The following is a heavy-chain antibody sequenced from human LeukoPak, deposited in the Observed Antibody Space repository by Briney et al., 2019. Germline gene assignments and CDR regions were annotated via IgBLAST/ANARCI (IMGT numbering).Heavy chain of an antibody. V-gene: IGHV1-46*01. CDR3: ARDAFLSGSLSPIDY. D-gene: IGHD5-12*01. CDR2: INISLGST. Sequence: ASAKVSCKESRYIFTNYYMHWVRQAPRQGLEWMGIINISLGSTSSAQKFQGRVIMTRDTSTSTVYMELSSLRSEDTALYYCARDAFLSGSLSPIDYWGQGTPVTVSS. CDR1: RYIFTNYY. J-gene: IGHJ4*02.